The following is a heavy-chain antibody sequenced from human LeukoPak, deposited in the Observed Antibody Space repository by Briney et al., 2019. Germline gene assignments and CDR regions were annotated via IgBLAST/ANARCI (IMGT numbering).Heavy chain of an antibody. Sequence: KPSETLSLTCTVSGGSISSYYWSWIRQPPGKGLEWIGYIYYSGGTNYNPSLKSRVTISVDTSKNQFSLKLSSVTAADTAVYYCARGGSSSWFFDYWGQGALVTVSS. CDR3: ARGGSSSWFFDY. CDR1: GGSISSYY. CDR2: IYYSGGT. D-gene: IGHD6-13*01. V-gene: IGHV4-59*01. J-gene: IGHJ4*02.